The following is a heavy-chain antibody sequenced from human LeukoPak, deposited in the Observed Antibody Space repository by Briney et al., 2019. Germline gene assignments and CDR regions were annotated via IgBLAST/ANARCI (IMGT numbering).Heavy chain of an antibody. Sequence: PSETLSLTCTVSGGSLSSSSYYWGWIRQPPGKRLERIGSIYYSGSTYYNTSLKSRVTISLYTSKDQFSLMLSSVTAAGTVVYYCAGDAASSGYSSSGDYWGQGTLVTVSS. CDR1: GGSLSSSSYY. V-gene: IGHV4-39*07. CDR3: AGDAASSGYSSSGDY. D-gene: IGHD3-22*01. CDR2: IYYSGST. J-gene: IGHJ4*02.